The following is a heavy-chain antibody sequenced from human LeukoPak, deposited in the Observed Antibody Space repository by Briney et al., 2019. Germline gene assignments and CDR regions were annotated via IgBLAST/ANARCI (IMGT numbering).Heavy chain of an antibody. CDR1: GGSISSSSYY. D-gene: IGHD6-13*01. V-gene: IGHV4-39*01. CDR3: ARGAAAGPSRFDP. CDR2: IYYSGST. J-gene: IGHJ5*02. Sequence: PSETLSLTCTVSGGSISSSSYYWGWIRQPPGKGLEWIGSIYYSGSTYYNPSLKSRVTISVDTSKNQFSLKLSSATAADTAVYYCARGAAAGPSRFDPSGQGTLVTVSS.